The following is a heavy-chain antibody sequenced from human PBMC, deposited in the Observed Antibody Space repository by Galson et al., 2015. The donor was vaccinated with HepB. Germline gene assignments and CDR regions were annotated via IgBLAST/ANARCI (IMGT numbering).Heavy chain of an antibody. V-gene: IGHV6-1*01. Sequence: CAISGDSVSSNSAAWNWIRQSPTRGLEWLGRTYYRSKWYNDYAVSVKSRITINPDTSKNQFSLQLNSVTPEDTAVYYCARGTYGYCSGGSCYGDYYYYGMDVWGQGTTVTVSS. D-gene: IGHD2-15*01. J-gene: IGHJ6*02. CDR2: TYYRSKWYN. CDR1: GDSVSSNSAA. CDR3: ARGTYGYCSGGSCYGDYYYYGMDV.